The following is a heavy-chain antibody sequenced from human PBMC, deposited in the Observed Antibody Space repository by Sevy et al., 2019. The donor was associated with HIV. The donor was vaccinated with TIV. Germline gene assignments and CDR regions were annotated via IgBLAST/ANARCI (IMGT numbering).Heavy chain of an antibody. V-gene: IGHV3-30*04. CDR1: GFTFNRSP. J-gene: IGHJ6*02. D-gene: IGHD3-16*01. CDR2: MSDNGNKN. Sequence: GGSLRLSCAASGFTFNRSPMHWVRQAPGKGLEWVAVMSDNGNKNYNGDSVKGRFTITRDDSKTTLYRQMNSLRPEDTAVYYCAREGVRFEGVIVSYGMDVWGQGTTVTVSS. CDR3: AREGVRFEGVIVSYGMDV.